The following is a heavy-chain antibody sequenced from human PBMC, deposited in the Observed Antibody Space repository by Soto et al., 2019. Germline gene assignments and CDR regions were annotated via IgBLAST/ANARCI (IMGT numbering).Heavy chain of an antibody. CDR1: GGTFSSYA. D-gene: IGHD3-10*01. CDR3: AREGGSGNYRYYAMDV. V-gene: IGHV1-69*12. J-gene: IGHJ6*02. Sequence: QVQLVQSGAEVKKPGSSVKVSCKASGGTFSSYAISWVRQAPGQGLEWMGGIIPIFGTANYAQKFQGRVTITAAASTSTAYMELSSLRSEDTAVYYCAREGGSGNYRYYAMDVWGQGTTVTVSS. CDR2: IIPIFGTA.